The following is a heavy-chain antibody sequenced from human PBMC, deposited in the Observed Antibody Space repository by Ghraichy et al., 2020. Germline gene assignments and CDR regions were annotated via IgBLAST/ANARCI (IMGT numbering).Heavy chain of an antibody. Sequence: GGSLRLSCAASGFAFKGYGMSWVRQAPGKGLEWVSAISDSGTKTYYADSVKARFTISRDDSRNTLFLQMNSLRVEDTAVYYCANDFSVKGLVRGAPHDYWGLGTLVSVSS. J-gene: IGHJ4*02. CDR1: GFAFKGYG. D-gene: IGHD3-10*01. CDR3: ANDFSVKGLVRGAPHDY. V-gene: IGHV3-23*01. CDR2: ISDSGTKT.